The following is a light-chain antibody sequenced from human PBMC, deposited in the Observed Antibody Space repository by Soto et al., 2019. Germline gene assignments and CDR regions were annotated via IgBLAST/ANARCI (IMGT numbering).Light chain of an antibody. CDR2: WAS. Sequence: DIVMTKSQDSLAVSLGERATINCKSSQSVLYSSNNKNYLDWYQQKPGQPPKLLIYWASTRESGVPDRFSGSGSETDFTLTISSLQAEDVAVYYCQQYYSTPVTLGGGTKVEIK. J-gene: IGKJ4*01. V-gene: IGKV4-1*01. CDR1: QSVLYSSNNKNY. CDR3: QQYYSTPVT.